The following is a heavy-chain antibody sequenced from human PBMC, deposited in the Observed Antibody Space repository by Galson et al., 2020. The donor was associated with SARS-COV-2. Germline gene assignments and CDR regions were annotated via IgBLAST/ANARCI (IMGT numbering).Heavy chain of an antibody. V-gene: IGHV3-7*01. D-gene: IGHD3-10*01. J-gene: IGHJ4*02. CDR3: AREQRPRWFGEIVKEYYSDY. CDR1: GFTFSSYW. Sequence: GGSLRLSCAASGFTFSSYWMSWVRQAPGKGLEWVANIKQDGSEKYYVDSVKGRFTISRDNAKNSLYLQMNSLRAEDTAVYYCAREQRPRWFGEIVKEYYSDYWGQGTLVTVAS. CDR2: IKQDGSEK.